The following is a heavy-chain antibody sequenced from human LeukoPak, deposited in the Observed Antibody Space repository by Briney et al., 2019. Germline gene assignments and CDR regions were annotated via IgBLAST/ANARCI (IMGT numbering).Heavy chain of an antibody. J-gene: IGHJ4*02. Sequence: SETLSLTCTVSGGSISSHYWSWIRQPPGKGLEWIGYIYYSGSTNYNPSLKSRVTISVDTSKNQFSLKLSSVTAADTGVYYCARTRYDSSGYYHGFDYWGQGTLVTVSS. D-gene: IGHD3-22*01. CDR2: IYYSGST. CDR3: ARTRYDSSGYYHGFDY. V-gene: IGHV4-59*11. CDR1: GGSISSHY.